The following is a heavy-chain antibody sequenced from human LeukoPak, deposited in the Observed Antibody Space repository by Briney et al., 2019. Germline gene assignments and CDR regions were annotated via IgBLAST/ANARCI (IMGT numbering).Heavy chain of an antibody. J-gene: IGHJ3*02. Sequence: SETLSLTCTVSGASISSGGYYWSWLRQHPGKGLEWIGYIYYSGSTYYNPSLKSRVTISVDTSKNQFSLKLSSVTAADTAVYYCARGGYSYGSDAFDIWGQGTMVTVSS. CDR1: GASISSGGYY. CDR3: ARGGYSYGSDAFDI. V-gene: IGHV4-31*03. D-gene: IGHD5-18*01. CDR2: IYYSGST.